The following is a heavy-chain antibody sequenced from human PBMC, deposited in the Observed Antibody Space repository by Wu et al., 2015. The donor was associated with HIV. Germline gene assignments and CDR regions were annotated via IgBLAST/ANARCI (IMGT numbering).Heavy chain of an antibody. CDR1: GYTLTELS. Sequence: QVQLVQSGAEVKKPGASVKVSCKVSGYTLTELSMHWVRQAPGKGLEWMGGFDPEDGETIYAQKFQGRVTMTEDTSTDTAYMELSSLRSEDTAVYYCATSRRGDFWSGYYLGGAFDIWGQGTMVTVSS. CDR3: ATSRRGDFWSGYYLGGAFDI. V-gene: IGHV1-24*01. J-gene: IGHJ3*02. D-gene: IGHD3-3*01. CDR2: FDPEDGET.